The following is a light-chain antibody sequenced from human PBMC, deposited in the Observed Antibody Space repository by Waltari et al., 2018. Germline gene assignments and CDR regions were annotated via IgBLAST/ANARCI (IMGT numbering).Light chain of an antibody. Sequence: QSALTQPASVSGSPGQSITISCTGTSSDVGGYKYVSWYQKHPGKAPKLMIYDVSNRPSGVSDRFSGSKSGNTASLTISGLQAEDEADYYCSSYTSSGAPHVIFGGGTKLTVL. CDR1: SSDVGGYKY. CDR3: SSYTSSGAPHVI. J-gene: IGLJ2*01. V-gene: IGLV2-14*01. CDR2: DVS.